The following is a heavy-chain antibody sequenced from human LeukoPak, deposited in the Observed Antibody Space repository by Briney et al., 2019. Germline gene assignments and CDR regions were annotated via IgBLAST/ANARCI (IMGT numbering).Heavy chain of an antibody. CDR3: ARDGSSGWYNWFDP. CDR1: GLTFSSYW. CDR2: IKQDGSEK. J-gene: IGHJ5*02. V-gene: IGHV3-7*01. D-gene: IGHD6-19*01. Sequence: PGGSLRLSCAASGLTFSSYWMSWVRQAPGKGLERVANIKQDGSEKYYVDSVKGRFTISRDNAKNSLYLQMNSLRAEDTAVYYCARDGSSGWYNWFDPWGQGTLVTVSS.